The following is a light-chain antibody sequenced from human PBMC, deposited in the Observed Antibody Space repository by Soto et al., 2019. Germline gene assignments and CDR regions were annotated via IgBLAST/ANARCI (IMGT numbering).Light chain of an antibody. J-gene: IGKJ1*01. Sequence: MTQSPASRPPAPGERATLPCRAARNGSSNIAAYQQKPGQAPRLLIYGASTTATGIPARFSGSGSGRELTLPISSLQSEDFAVYYCQQYNNWRPITFGQGTKVDIK. V-gene: IGKV3-15*01. CDR2: GAS. CDR3: QQYNNWRPIT. CDR1: RNGSSN.